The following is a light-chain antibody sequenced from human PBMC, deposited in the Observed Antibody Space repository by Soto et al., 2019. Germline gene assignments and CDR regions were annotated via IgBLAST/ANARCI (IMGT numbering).Light chain of an antibody. CDR1: SSDVGAYNR. CDR3: SLYTSSSTVA. J-gene: IGLJ2*01. V-gene: IGLV2-18*01. Sequence: QSALTQPPSVSASPGQSVTIPCTATSSDVGAYNRVSWYQQYPGTPPKLMISEVNNRPSGVPDRFSGSKSGNTASLTISGLQAEDAADYYCSLYTSSSTVAFGGGTKLTVL. CDR2: EVN.